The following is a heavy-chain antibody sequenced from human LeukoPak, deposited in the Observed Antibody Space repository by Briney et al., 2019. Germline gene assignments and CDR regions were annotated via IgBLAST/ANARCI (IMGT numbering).Heavy chain of an antibody. Sequence: ASVKVSCKASGYTFTSYGISWVRQAPGQRLEWMGWINAGNGNTKYSQKFQGRVTITRDTSASTAYMELSSLRSEDTAVYYCARGSSSGWRYWGQGTLVTVSS. D-gene: IGHD6-19*01. CDR3: ARGSSSGWRY. CDR2: INAGNGNT. CDR1: GYTFTSYG. V-gene: IGHV1-3*01. J-gene: IGHJ4*02.